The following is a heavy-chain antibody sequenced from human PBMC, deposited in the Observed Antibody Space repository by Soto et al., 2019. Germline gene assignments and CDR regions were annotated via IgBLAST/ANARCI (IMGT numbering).Heavy chain of an antibody. CDR1: GFTFGGSA. Sequence: EGPLVESGGGLVQPGGSLKLSCAASGFTFGGSAMHWVRQASGKGLEWVGHIRSKTNSYATAYAESVKGRFTISRDDSINTAYLQMMSLKTDETAVYFCTRQTDAVQWLVVPTDYNFDYWGQGTLVTVSS. CDR3: TRQTDAVQWLVVPTDYNFDY. J-gene: IGHJ4*02. D-gene: IGHD6-19*01. CDR2: IRSKTNSYAT. V-gene: IGHV3-73*02.